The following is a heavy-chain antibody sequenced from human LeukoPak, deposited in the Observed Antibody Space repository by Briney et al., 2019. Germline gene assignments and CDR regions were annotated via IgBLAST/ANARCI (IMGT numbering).Heavy chain of an antibody. CDR1: GFTFSSYA. V-gene: IGHV3-30*04. CDR2: ISYDGSNK. D-gene: IGHD6-19*01. J-gene: IGHJ4*02. Sequence: GGSLRLSCAASGFTFSSYAMHWVRQAPGKGLEWVAVISYDGSNKYYADSVKGRFTISRDNSKNTPYLQMNSLRAEDTAVYYCARDLSSSGWLIDYWGQGTLVTVSS. CDR3: ARDLSSSGWLIDY.